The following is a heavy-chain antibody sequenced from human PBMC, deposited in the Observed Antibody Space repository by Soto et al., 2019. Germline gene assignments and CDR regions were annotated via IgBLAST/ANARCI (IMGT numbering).Heavy chain of an antibody. J-gene: IGHJ5*02. D-gene: IGHD3-3*01. CDR1: GYTFTSYD. V-gene: IGHV1-8*01. CDR3: ARMPITIFGVVIGTWFDP. Sequence: QVQLVQSGAEVKKPGASVKVSCKASGYTFTSYDINWVRQATGQGLEWMGWMNPNSGNTGYAQKFQGRVTMTRNTYISTASMELSSLRSEDTAVYYCARMPITIFGVVIGTWFDPWGQGTLVTVSS. CDR2: MNPNSGNT.